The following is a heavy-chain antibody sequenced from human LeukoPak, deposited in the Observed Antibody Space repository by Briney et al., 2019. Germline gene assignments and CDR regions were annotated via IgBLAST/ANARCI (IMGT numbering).Heavy chain of an antibody. CDR1: GYSFTSYW. CDR3: ARRGYSYGYRGHFDY. CDR2: IYPGDSDT. V-gene: IGHV5-51*01. D-gene: IGHD5-18*01. Sequence: PGESLKISCKGSGYSFTSYWIGWVRQMPGKGLEWMGIIYPGDSDTRYSPSFQGQVTISADKPISTAYLQWSSLKASDTAMYYCARRGYSYGYRGHFDYWGQGTLVTVSS. J-gene: IGHJ4*02.